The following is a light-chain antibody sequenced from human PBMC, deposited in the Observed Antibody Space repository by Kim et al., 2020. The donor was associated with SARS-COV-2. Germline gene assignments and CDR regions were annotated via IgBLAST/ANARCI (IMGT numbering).Light chain of an antibody. CDR2: GNS. J-gene: IGLJ1*01. CDR3: QSYDSSLSALYV. Sequence: VTIPCTGSSSNIGAGYDVHWYQQLPETAPKLLIYGNSNRPSGVPDRFSGSKSGTSASLAITGLQAEDEADYYCQSYDSSLSALYVFGTGTKVTVL. V-gene: IGLV1-40*01. CDR1: SSNIGAGYD.